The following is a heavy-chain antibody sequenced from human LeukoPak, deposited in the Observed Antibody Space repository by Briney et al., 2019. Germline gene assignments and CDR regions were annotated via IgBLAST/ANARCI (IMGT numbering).Heavy chain of an antibody. D-gene: IGHD6-13*01. CDR3: AKEQLVPAHDAFDI. Sequence: PGGSLRLSCAASGFTFSSYGMHWVRQAPGKGLEWVAVISYDGSNKYYADSVKGRFTISRDNSKNTLYLQMNSLRAEDTAVYYCAKEQLVPAHDAFDIWGQGTMVTVSS. CDR2: ISYDGSNK. CDR1: GFTFSSYG. J-gene: IGHJ3*02. V-gene: IGHV3-30*18.